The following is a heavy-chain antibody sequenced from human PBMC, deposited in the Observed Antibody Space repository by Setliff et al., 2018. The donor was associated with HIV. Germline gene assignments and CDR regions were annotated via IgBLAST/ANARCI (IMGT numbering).Heavy chain of an antibody. J-gene: IGHJ3*02. CDR2: LRGSGGGT. CDR1: GFTFGTYA. CDR3: ARDPNGDYVGAFEI. Sequence: GGSLRLSCAASGFTFGTYAMTWVRQAPGKGLEWVSSLRGSGGGTIYTDSATGRFTISRDNSKNTLYLQMNSLRTDDTAVYYCARDPNGDYVGAFEIWGQGTMVTVSS. D-gene: IGHD4-17*01. V-gene: IGHV3-23*01.